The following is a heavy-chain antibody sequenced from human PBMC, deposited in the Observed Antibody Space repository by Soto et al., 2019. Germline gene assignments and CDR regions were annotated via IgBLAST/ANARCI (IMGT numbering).Heavy chain of an antibody. CDR3: ARSPRYYYDSSGYSHHNWFDP. CDR2: IYPGDSDT. CDR1: GYSFTSYW. V-gene: IGHV5-51*01. D-gene: IGHD3-22*01. J-gene: IGHJ5*02. Sequence: GESLKISCKGSGYSFTSYWIGWVRQMPGKGLEWMGIIYPGDSDTRYSPSFQGRVTISADKSISTAYLQWSSLKASDTAMYYCARSPRYYYDSSGYSHHNWFDPWGQGTLVTVSS.